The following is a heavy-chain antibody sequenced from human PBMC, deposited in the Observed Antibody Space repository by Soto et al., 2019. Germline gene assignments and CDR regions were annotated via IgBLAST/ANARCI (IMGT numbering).Heavy chain of an antibody. D-gene: IGHD3-16*01. V-gene: IGHV4-59*01. CDR3: AREIRSPSLDWFDP. J-gene: IGHJ5*02. Sequence: SETLSLTCTVSGGSISSYYWSWIRQPPGKGLEWIGYIYYSGSTNYNPSLKSRVTISVDTSKNQFSLKLSSVTAADTAVYYCAREIRSPSLDWFDPWGQGTLVTVSS. CDR1: GGSISSYY. CDR2: IYYSGST.